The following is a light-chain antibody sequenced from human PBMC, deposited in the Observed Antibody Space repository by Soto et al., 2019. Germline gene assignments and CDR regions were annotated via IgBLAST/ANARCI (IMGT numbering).Light chain of an antibody. V-gene: IGLV2-18*02. CDR3: SSDASSNAYV. J-gene: IGLJ1*01. CDR2: DVS. Sequence: QSALTQPPSVSGSPGQSVTISCTGTSSDVGSYNLVSWYQQPPGTAPQLMIYDVSNRPSGVPDRFSGSKSGNTASLTIAGLQADDEADYYCSSDASSNAYVFGTGTKLTVL. CDR1: SSDVGSYNL.